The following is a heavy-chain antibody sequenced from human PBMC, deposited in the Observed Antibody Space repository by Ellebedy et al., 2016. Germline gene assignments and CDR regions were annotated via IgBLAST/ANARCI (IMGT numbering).Heavy chain of an antibody. D-gene: IGHD6-19*01. J-gene: IGHJ4*02. Sequence: GESLKISCAASGFMFRSFWMSWVRQAPGKGLEWVANIKQDGSQKDYVDSVKGRFTISRDNAKGSLYLQMNRLRVEDTAVYYCGAGGGWLSDYWGQGTLVTVSS. V-gene: IGHV3-7*01. CDR2: IKQDGSQK. CDR3: GAGGGWLSDY. CDR1: GFMFRSFW.